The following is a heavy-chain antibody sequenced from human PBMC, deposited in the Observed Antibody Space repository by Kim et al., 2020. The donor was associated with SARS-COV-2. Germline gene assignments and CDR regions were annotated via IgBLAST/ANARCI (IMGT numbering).Heavy chain of an antibody. J-gene: IGHJ4*02. CDR3: AREGTTVTTWGHFDH. V-gene: IGHV4-59*01. CDR2: IYYSGST. CDR1: GGSISSYY. D-gene: IGHD4-17*01. Sequence: SETLSLTCTVSGGSISSYYWSWIRQPPGKGLEWIGNIYYSGSTNYNPSLKSRVTISVDTSKNQFSLRLTSVTAADTAVYYCAREGTTVTTWGHFDHWGQGTLVTVSS.